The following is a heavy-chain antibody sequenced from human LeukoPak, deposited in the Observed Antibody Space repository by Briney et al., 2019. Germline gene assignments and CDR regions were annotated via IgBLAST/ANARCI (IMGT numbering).Heavy chain of an antibody. CDR2: INHSGST. CDR1: GGSFSGYY. D-gene: IGHD3-10*01. CDR3: ARGRITMVRGVIIKTGNCYYMDV. Sequence: PSETLSLTCAVYGGSFSGYYWSWIRQPPGKGLEWIGEINHSGSTNYNPSLKSRVTISVDTSKNQFSLKLSSVTAADTAVYYCARGRITMVRGVIIKTGNCYYMDVWGKGTTVTVSS. J-gene: IGHJ6*03. V-gene: IGHV4-34*01.